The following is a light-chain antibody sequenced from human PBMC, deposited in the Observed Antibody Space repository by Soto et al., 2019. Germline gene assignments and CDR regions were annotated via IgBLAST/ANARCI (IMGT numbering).Light chain of an antibody. J-gene: IGLJ2*01. V-gene: IGLV2-23*02. CDR1: SSDIGSYNL. CDR3: CLYASSSTFI. Sequence: QSALTQPASVSGSPGQSITISCTGTSSDIGSYNLVSWYQQHPGKAPKLMIYEATKRPSGVSNRFSGSKSGNTASLTISGRQAEDEADYYCCLYASSSTFIFGGGTKVTVL. CDR2: EAT.